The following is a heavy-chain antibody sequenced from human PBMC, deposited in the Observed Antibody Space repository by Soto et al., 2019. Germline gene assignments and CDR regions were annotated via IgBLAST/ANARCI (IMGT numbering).Heavy chain of an antibody. CDR1: GGSISSYY. CDR2: IYYSGST. J-gene: IGHJ4*02. D-gene: IGHD3-22*01. V-gene: IGHV4-59*06. Sequence: SETLSLTCTVSGGSISSYYWSWIRQHPGRGLEWIGYIYYSGSTYYNPSLKSRVTMSVDTSQNQFSLNLTSVTAADTAVYYCARGSYYYDGSGYFPPFDHWGQGTLVTVSS. CDR3: ARGSYYYDGSGYFPPFDH.